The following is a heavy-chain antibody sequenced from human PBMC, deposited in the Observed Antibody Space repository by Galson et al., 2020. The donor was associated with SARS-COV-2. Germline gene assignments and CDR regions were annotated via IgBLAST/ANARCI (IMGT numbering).Heavy chain of an antibody. CDR3: ARGFYHFDS. J-gene: IGHJ4*02. Sequence: GESLKISCAASGFHFNIYNMNWVRQAPGKAPQWISYITFSSNTLYYADSVKSRFTISRDNAKNSLYLQMNSLTDEDTAVYYCARGFYHFDSWGQGTLVTVSS. CDR1: GFHFNIYN. CDR2: ITFSSNTL. D-gene: IGHD3-3*01. V-gene: IGHV3-48*02.